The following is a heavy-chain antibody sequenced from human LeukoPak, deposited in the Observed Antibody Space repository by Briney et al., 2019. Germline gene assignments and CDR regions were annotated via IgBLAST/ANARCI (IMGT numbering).Heavy chain of an antibody. CDR1: GGSISISNYY. CDR3: ARGFRGASFDY. Sequence: SETLSLTCTVSGGSISISNYYWGWIRQPPGKGLEWIGSMSYSGRTYYNPSLKTRVTVSLDTSKNQFSLNLISVTAADTAVYYCARGFRGASFDYWGQGTLVTVSS. CDR2: MSYSGRT. V-gene: IGHV4-39*07. D-gene: IGHD1-26*01. J-gene: IGHJ4*02.